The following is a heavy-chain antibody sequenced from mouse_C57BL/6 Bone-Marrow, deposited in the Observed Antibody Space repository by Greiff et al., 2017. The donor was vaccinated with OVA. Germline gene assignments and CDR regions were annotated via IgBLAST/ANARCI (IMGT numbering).Heavy chain of an antibody. Sequence: EVKLVESGGGLVKPGGSLKLSCAASGFTFSDYGMHWVRQAPEKGLEWVAYISSVSSTIDYADTVKGRFTISRDNAKNTLFLQMTSLRSEDTAMYYCARRAGTRAWLAYWGQGTLVTVSA. CDR1: GFTFSDYG. CDR3: ARRAGTRAWLAY. V-gene: IGHV5-17*01. D-gene: IGHD3-3*01. CDR2: ISSVSSTI. J-gene: IGHJ3*01.